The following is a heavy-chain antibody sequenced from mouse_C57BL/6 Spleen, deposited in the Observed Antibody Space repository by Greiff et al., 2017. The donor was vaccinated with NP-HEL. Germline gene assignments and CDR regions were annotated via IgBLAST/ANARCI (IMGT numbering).Heavy chain of an antibody. Sequence: EVQLQQSGPVLVKPGASVKMSCKASGYTFTDYYMNWVKQSHGKSLEWIGVINPYNGGTSYNQKFKGKATLTVDKSSSTAYMELNSLTSEDSAVYYCARHGSSYEDAMDYWGQGTSVTVSS. V-gene: IGHV1-19*01. CDR3: ARHGSSYEDAMDY. CDR2: INPYNGGT. CDR1: GYTFTDYY. D-gene: IGHD1-1*01. J-gene: IGHJ4*01.